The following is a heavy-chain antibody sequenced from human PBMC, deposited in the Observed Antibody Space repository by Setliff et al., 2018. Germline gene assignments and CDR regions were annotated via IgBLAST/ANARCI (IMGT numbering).Heavy chain of an antibody. V-gene: IGHV4-61*09. J-gene: IGHJ6*03. D-gene: IGHD3-3*01. Sequence: KPSETLSLTCTVSGDSISSRRNYWGWLRQPAGKELEWIGQIYTSWSTNYNPSLKSRVTISLDTSKNQFSLSLTSVTAEDTAVYYCARMSGFQYIDVWDKGTTVTVSS. CDR3: ARMSGFQYIDV. CDR2: IYTSWST. CDR1: GDSISSRRNY.